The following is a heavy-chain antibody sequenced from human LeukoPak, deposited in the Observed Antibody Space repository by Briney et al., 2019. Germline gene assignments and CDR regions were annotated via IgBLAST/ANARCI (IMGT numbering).Heavy chain of an antibody. CDR3: ARGPLTSSNWFDP. CDR2: VNPSGGST. Sequence: GASVNVSCKASGYTFTSFYMHWVRQAPGQGREWVGIVNPSGGSTNYAQKFQGRATMPRDTPTSTVYMELSSRRSEGTAVYYCARGPLTSSNWFDPWGQGTLLTVSS. D-gene: IGHD2-21*02. CDR1: GYTFTSFY. J-gene: IGHJ5*02. V-gene: IGHV1-46*01.